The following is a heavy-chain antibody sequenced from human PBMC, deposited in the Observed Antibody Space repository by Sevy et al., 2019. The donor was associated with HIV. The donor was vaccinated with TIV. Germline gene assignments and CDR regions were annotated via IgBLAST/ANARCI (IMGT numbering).Heavy chain of an antibody. V-gene: IGHV3-23*01. CDR3: AKGGSGSYGYYYMDV. Sequence: GGSLRLSCAASGFTFRSYAMSWVRQAPGKGLEWVSAISGSGGSTYYADSVKGRFTISRDNSKNTLYLQMNSLRAEDTAVYYCAKGGSGSYGYYYMDVWGKGTTVTVSS. CDR2: ISGSGGST. CDR1: GFTFRSYA. D-gene: IGHD3-10*01. J-gene: IGHJ6*03.